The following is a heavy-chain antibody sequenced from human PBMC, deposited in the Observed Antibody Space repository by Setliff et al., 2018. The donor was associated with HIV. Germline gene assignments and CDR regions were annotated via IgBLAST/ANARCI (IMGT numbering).Heavy chain of an antibody. CDR3: ARGSLLGYFDWLFPD. CDR2: LNPNSGGT. D-gene: IGHD3-9*01. Sequence: ASVKVSCKASGYTFTSYYVHWVRQAPGQGLEWMGILNPNSGGTNYAQKFQGRVTMTRDTSISTAYMELSRLRSDDTAVYYCARGSLLGYFDWLFPDWGQGTLVTVSS. CDR1: GYTFTSYY. J-gene: IGHJ4*02. V-gene: IGHV1-2*02.